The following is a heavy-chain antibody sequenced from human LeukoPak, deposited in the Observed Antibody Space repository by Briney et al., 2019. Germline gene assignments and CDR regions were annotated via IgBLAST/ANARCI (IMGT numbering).Heavy chain of an antibody. J-gene: IGHJ4*02. CDR2: VFDSGGT. Sequence: PSETLSLTCTVSGGSISNYWWSWIRQPPGKGLEWIGYVFDSGGTNYNPSLKSGVTISVDTSKQQFPLKLSSVTAADTAVYYCARDGADYLDYWGQGTLVTVSS. CDR1: GGSISNYW. CDR3: ARDGADYLDY. D-gene: IGHD3-16*01. V-gene: IGHV4-59*01.